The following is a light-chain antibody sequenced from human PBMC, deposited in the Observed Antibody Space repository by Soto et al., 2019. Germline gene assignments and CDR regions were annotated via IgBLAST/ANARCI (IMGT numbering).Light chain of an antibody. Sequence: EIVLTQSPGTLSLSPGVRATLSCRASQAVSSSYLAWYQQKPGQAPRLLIYGVSSRATGIPDRFSGSGSGTDFTLTIGRLEPEDVAVYYCQQYGHSPYTFGQGTKLEIK. CDR3: QQYGHSPYT. J-gene: IGKJ2*01. V-gene: IGKV3-20*01. CDR1: QAVSSSY. CDR2: GVS.